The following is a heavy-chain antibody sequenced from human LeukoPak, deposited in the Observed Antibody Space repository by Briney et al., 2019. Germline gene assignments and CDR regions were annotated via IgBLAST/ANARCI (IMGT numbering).Heavy chain of an antibody. V-gene: IGHV1-69*05. Sequence: ASVKVSCKASGGTFSSYAISWVRQAPGQGLEWMGGIIPIFGTANYAQKFQGRVTITTDESMSTAYMELSSLRSEDPAVYYCASCSSTSCYLDYWGQGTLVTVSS. CDR2: IIPIFGTA. CDR1: GGTFSSYA. CDR3: ASCSSTSCYLDY. J-gene: IGHJ4*02. D-gene: IGHD2-2*01.